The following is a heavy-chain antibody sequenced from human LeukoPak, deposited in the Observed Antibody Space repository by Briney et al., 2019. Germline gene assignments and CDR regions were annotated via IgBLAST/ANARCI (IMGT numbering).Heavy chain of an antibody. V-gene: IGHV3-7*01. CDR2: IKEDGSIQ. CDR1: GFTFSSYW. D-gene: IGHD6-19*01. CDR3: TRDVWTGVAVSDY. J-gene: IGHJ4*02. Sequence: GGSLRLFCVASGFTFSSYWMTWVRQAPGKGLEWLANIKEDGSIQYYLDSVRGRFTISRDNAKTSVYLQLNSLRADDTAVYYCTRDVWTGVAVSDYWGQGTLVTVSS.